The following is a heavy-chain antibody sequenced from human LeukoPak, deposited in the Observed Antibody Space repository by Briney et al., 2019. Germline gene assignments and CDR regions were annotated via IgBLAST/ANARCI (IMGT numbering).Heavy chain of an antibody. J-gene: IGHJ4*02. V-gene: IGHV3-74*01. CDR2: IASDGSST. CDR3: AKQLGYCSAGSCYFPY. Sequence: PGGSLRLSCAASGFTFSSYWMNWVRQAPGKGLVWVSRIASDGSSTTYADSVKGRFSISRDNAKNTLYLQMNSLRAEDTAVYYCAKQLGYCSAGSCYFPYWGQGTLVTVSS. D-gene: IGHD2-15*01. CDR1: GFTFSSYW.